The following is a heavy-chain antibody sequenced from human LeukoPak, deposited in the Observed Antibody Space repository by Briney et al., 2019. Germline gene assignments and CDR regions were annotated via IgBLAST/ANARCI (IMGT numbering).Heavy chain of an antibody. V-gene: IGHV4-34*01. CDR1: GGSFSGYY. D-gene: IGHD2-8*01. J-gene: IGHJ5*02. CDR2: INHSGST. CDR3: ARTFRVLYGLDP. Sequence: SETLSLTCAVYGGSFSGYYWSCIRQPPGKGLEWIGEINHSGSTNYNPSLKSRVTISVDTSKNQFSLKLSSVTAADTAVYYCARTFRVLYGLDPWGQGTLVTVSS.